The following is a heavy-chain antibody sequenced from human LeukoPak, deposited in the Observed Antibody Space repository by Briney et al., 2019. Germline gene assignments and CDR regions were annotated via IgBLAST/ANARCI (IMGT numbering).Heavy chain of an antibody. CDR2: IIPIFGTA. CDR1: GGTFSSYA. CDR3: ARDVSHFDWLRQDRQRTWFDP. V-gene: IGHV1-69*01. Sequence: SVKVSCKASGGTFSSYAISWVRQAPGQGLEWMGGIIPIFGTANYAQKFQGRVTITADESTSTAYMELSSLRSEDTAVYYCARDVSHFDWLRQDRQRTWFDPWGQGTLVTVSS. J-gene: IGHJ5*02. D-gene: IGHD3-9*01.